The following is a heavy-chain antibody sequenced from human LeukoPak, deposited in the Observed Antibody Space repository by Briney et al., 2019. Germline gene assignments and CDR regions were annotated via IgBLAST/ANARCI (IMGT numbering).Heavy chain of an antibody. D-gene: IGHD6-19*01. CDR3: ARDLAVAGTA. V-gene: IGHV3-21*01. J-gene: IGHJ4*02. CDR1: GFTFSSYS. Sequence: PGGSLRLSCAASGFTFSSYSMNWVRQAPGKGLEWVSSISSSSSYRYYADSVKGRFTISRDNAKNSLYLQMSSLRAEDTAVYYCARDLAVAGTAWGQGTLVTVSS. CDR2: ISSSSSYR.